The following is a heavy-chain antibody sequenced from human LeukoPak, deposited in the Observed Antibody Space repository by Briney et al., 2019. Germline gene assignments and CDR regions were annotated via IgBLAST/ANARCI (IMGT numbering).Heavy chain of an antibody. CDR3: ARVKVGVVVPAAVAFDY. D-gene: IGHD2-2*01. CDR2: IYSGGST. Sequence: GGSLRLSCAASGFTVSSNYMSWVRQAPGKGLEWVSVIYSGGSTYYADSVKGRFTISRDNTKNSLYLQMNSLRADDTAVYYCARVKVGVVVPAAVAFDYWGQGTLVTVSS. V-gene: IGHV3-53*01. CDR1: GFTVSSNY. J-gene: IGHJ4*02.